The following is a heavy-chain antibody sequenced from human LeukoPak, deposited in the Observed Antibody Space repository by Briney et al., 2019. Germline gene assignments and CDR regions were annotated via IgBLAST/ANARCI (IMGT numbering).Heavy chain of an antibody. CDR3: AXXEXXSXXXXSXXQXXY. CDR1: GGSFSGYY. Sequence: SETLSLTCAVYGGSFSGYYWSWIRQPPGKGLECIGEINHGGSTNYNPSLKSRVTISVDTSKNQFSLKLSSVTAADTAVYYCAXXEXXSXXXXSXXQXXYWXQGT. D-gene: IGHD2-15*01. V-gene: IGHV4-34*01. J-gene: IGHJ4*02. CDR2: INHGGST.